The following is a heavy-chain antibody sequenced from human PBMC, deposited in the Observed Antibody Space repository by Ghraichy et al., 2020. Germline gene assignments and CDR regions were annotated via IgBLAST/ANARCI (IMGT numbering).Heavy chain of an antibody. Sequence: GALRLSCAASGFTLSNYYMHWVRQAPGKGLVWVSLIKSDGRNIIFADSVKGRFTISRDNAKNTLYLQMNSLRAEDTAVYYCVREADDFDIWGQGTVVTVSS. V-gene: IGHV3-74*01. CDR1: GFTLSNYY. CDR2: IKSDGRNI. CDR3: VREADDFDI. J-gene: IGHJ3*02.